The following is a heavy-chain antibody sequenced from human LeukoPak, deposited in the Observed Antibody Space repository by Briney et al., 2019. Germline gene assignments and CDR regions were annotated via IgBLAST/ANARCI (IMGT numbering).Heavy chain of an antibody. CDR2: INSDGSST. CDR3: ARDLVPEYGSGNYYNGYDY. V-gene: IGHV3-74*01. J-gene: IGHJ4*02. Sequence: PGGSLRLSCAASGFTFNNHWMHWVRQGPGKGLVWVSRINSDGSSTYYADSVKGRFTISRDNARNMVYLQMNSLRAEDTAVYYCARDLVPEYGSGNYYNGYDYWGQGTLVTVSS. CDR1: GFTFNNHW. D-gene: IGHD3-10*01.